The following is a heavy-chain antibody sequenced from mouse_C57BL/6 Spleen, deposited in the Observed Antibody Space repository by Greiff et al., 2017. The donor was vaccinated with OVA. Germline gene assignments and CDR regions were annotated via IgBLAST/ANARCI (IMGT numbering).Heavy chain of an antibody. CDR3: ARQPGAMDY. CDR2: ISSGSSTI. Sequence: EVKLMESGGGLVKPGGSLKLSCAASGFTFSDYGMHWVRQAPEQGLEWVAYISSGSSTIYYADTVKGRFTISRDNAKNTLFLQMTSLRSEDTAMYYCARQPGAMDYWGQGTSVTVSS. CDR1: GFTFSDYG. J-gene: IGHJ4*01. V-gene: IGHV5-17*01.